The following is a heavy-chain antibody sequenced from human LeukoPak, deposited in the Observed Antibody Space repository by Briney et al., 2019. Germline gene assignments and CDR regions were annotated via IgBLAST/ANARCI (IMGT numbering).Heavy chain of an antibody. CDR2: IYYSGST. CDR3: ARGYYYDSSGYFPTFDY. CDR1: GGSISSYY. D-gene: IGHD3-22*01. J-gene: IGHJ4*02. V-gene: IGHV4-59*01. Sequence: SETLSLTCTVSGGSISSYYWSWIRQPPGKGLEWIGYIYYSGSTNYNPSLKSRVTISVDTSKNQFSLKLSSVTAAGTVVYYCARGYYYDSSGYFPTFDYWGQGTLVTVSS.